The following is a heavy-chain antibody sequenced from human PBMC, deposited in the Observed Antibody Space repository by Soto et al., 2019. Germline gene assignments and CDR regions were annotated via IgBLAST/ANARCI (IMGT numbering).Heavy chain of an antibody. CDR2: IIPILGIA. D-gene: IGHD3-10*01. J-gene: IGHJ5*02. Sequence: SVKVSCKASGGTFSSYTISWVRQAPGQGLEWMRRIIPILGIANYAQKFQGRVTITADKSTSTAYMELSSLRSEDTAVYYCARDSSPYYYATNWFDPWGQGTLVTVSS. CDR3: ARDSSPYYYATNWFDP. CDR1: GGTFSSYT. V-gene: IGHV1-69*04.